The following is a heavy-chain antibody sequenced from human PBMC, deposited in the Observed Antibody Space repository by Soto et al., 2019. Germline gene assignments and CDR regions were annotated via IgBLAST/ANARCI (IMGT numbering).Heavy chain of an antibody. J-gene: IGHJ4*02. V-gene: IGHV3-23*01. CDR3: AKGSGGYETIIDY. Sequence: EVQLLESGGGLVQPGGPLRLSCAASGFTFSSYAMSWVRQAPGKGLEWVSAISGSGGSTYYADSVKGRFTISRDNSKNTLYLQMNSLRAEDTAVYYCAKGSGGYETIIDYWGQGTLVTVSS. CDR1: GFTFSSYA. CDR2: ISGSGGST. D-gene: IGHD5-12*01.